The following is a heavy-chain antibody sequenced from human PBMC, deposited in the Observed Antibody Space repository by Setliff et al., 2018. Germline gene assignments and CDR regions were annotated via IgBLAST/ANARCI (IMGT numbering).Heavy chain of an antibody. D-gene: IGHD3-3*01. Sequence: NPSETLSLTCVVSGYYIRSGYYWGWIRQHPGKGLEWIGNIYHSGSTYYNPSLKSRVTISVDTSKNQFSLKLTSVTAADTAVYYCARHGLQFLEWLSAFDYWGQGTLVTVS. J-gene: IGHJ4*02. CDR1: GYYIRSGYY. CDR2: IYHSGST. V-gene: IGHV4-38-2*01. CDR3: ARHGLQFLEWLSAFDY.